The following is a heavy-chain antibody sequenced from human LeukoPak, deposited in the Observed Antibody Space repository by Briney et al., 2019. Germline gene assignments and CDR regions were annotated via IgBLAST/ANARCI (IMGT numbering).Heavy chain of an antibody. Sequence: PGGSLRLSCAASGFTFRDYAMYWVRQAPGKGLEYVPVISTDGSRIYYADSVKGRFTISRDNFKNTLYLQMGSLRAEDMAFYYCTRGVAISTSGWYDTFDYWGQGALVTVSS. J-gene: IGHJ4*02. D-gene: IGHD6-19*01. V-gene: IGHV3-64*02. CDR2: ISTDGSRI. CDR1: GFTFRDYA. CDR3: TRGVAISTSGWYDTFDY.